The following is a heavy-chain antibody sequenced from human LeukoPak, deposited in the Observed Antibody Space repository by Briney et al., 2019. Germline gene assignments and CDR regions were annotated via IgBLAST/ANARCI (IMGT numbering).Heavy chain of an antibody. Sequence: PGGSLRLSCAASGFTFSDHVMSWVRQAPGKGLEWVSAISGSGGSTYYADSVKGRLTISRDNSKNTLYLQMNSLRAEDTAVYYCAKALLWFGGYDYWGQGTLVTVSS. J-gene: IGHJ4*02. D-gene: IGHD3-10*01. V-gene: IGHV3-23*01. CDR2: ISGSGGST. CDR1: GFTFSDHV. CDR3: AKALLWFGGYDY.